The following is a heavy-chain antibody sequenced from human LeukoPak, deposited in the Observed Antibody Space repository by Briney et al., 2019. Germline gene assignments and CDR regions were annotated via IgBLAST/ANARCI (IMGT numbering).Heavy chain of an antibody. CDR3: ARSTYYDILTGYSPYYYYYYMDV. D-gene: IGHD3-9*01. CDR2: IYYSGST. CDR1: GGSISSSSYY. Sequence: SETLSLTCTVSGGSISSSSYYWGWIRQPPGKGLEWIGSIYYSGSTYYNPSLKSRVTISVDTSKNQFSLKLSSVTAADTAVYYCARSTYYDILTGYSPYYYYYYMDVWGKGTTVTISS. V-gene: IGHV4-39*07. J-gene: IGHJ6*03.